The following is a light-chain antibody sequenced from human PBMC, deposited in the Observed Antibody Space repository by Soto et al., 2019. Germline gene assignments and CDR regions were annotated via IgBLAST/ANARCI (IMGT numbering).Light chain of an antibody. CDR2: STY. J-gene: IGLJ3*02. CDR1: SGSVSTSYY. Sequence: QTVVTQEPSFSVSPGGTVTLTCGLSSGSVSTSYYPSWYQQTPGQAPRTLIYSTYTRSSGVPDRFSGSILGNKAALTITGAQADDEADYYCVLYMGSDINWVFGGGTKLTV. V-gene: IGLV8-61*01. CDR3: VLYMGSDINWV.